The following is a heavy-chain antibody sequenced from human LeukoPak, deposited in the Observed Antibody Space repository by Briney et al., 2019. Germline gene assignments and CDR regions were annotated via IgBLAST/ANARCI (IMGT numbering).Heavy chain of an antibody. V-gene: IGHV4-34*01. J-gene: IGHJ4*02. Sequence: PSETLSLTCAVYGGSFSGYYWSWIRQSPGKGLEWIGETYHSGITNYRPSLKSRVTVSLDTSKNQFSLKLNSMTAADTALYYCARGRGSFDWPWKFWGQGILVTVSS. CDR3: ARGRGSFDWPWKF. CDR2: TYHSGIT. CDR1: GGSFSGYY. D-gene: IGHD3-9*01.